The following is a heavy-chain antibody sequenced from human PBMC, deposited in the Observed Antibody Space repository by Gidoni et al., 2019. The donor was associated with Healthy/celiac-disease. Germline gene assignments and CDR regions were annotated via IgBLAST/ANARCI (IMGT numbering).Heavy chain of an antibody. J-gene: IGHJ4*02. V-gene: IGHV1-2*02. Sequence: QVQLVKSGAEVKKPGASVKVSCKASRYTFTGYYMHWVRQAPGQGLEWMGWINPNSGGTNYAQKLQGMVTMTRDTSISTSYMELSRLSADDTAVYCCARDVAGPFDYWGQGTLVTVSS. D-gene: IGHD6-19*01. CDR3: ARDVAGPFDY. CDR2: INPNSGGT. CDR1: RYTFTGYY.